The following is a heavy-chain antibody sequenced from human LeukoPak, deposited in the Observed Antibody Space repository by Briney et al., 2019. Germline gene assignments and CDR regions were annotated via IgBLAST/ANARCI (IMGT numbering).Heavy chain of an antibody. CDR1: GYTFTSYD. CDR2: MNPHSGNA. V-gene: IGHV1-8*01. D-gene: IGHD1-1*01. CDR3: ARIPQRIPHNWFDP. J-gene: IGHJ5*02. Sequence: ASVNVSCKASGYTFTSYDISWVRQAAGQGLEWMGWMNPHSGNAGYAQKFQGRVTMTRDTSISTAYMELSSLRSDDTAVYYCARIPQRIPHNWFDPWGQGTLVTVSS.